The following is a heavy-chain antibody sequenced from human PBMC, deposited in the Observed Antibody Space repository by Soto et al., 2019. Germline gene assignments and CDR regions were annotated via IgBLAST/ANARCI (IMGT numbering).Heavy chain of an antibody. Sequence: QVQLVESGGGGVQPGRSLRLSCAASGFTFSSYGMHWVRQAPGKGLEWVAVISYDGSNKYYADSVKGRFTISRDNSKNTLYLQMNSLRAEDTAVYYCAKSGEPYYFDYWGQGTLVTVSS. J-gene: IGHJ4*02. CDR3: AKSGEPYYFDY. CDR2: ISYDGSNK. CDR1: GFTFSSYG. V-gene: IGHV3-30*18. D-gene: IGHD3-16*01.